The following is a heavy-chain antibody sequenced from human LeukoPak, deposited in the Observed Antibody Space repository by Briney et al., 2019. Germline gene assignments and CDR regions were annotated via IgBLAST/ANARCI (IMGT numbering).Heavy chain of an antibody. CDR1: GFTFSSYS. V-gene: IGHV3-21*01. J-gene: IGHJ6*03. Sequence: GGSLRLSCAASGFTFSSYSMNWVRQAPGKGLEWVSSISSSSSYIYYADSVKGRFTISRDNAKNSLYLQMNSLRAEDTVVYYCARDWEAYGYYYMDVWGKGTTVTVSS. CDR2: ISSSSSYI. D-gene: IGHD1-26*01. CDR3: ARDWEAYGYYYMDV.